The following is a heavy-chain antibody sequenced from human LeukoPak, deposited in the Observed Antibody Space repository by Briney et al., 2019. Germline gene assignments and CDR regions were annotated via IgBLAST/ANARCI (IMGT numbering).Heavy chain of an antibody. CDR1: GDSISSGSYY. CDR3: ARQSGARYFDY. J-gene: IGHJ4*02. V-gene: IGHV4-39*01. CDR2: IYYSGST. Sequence: PSETLSLTCTVSGDSISSGSYYWGCIRQPPGKGLEWIGSIYYSGSTYYNPSLKSRVTISVDTSKNQFSLKLSSVTAADTAVYYCARQSGARYFDYWGQGTLVTVSS. D-gene: IGHD5-12*01.